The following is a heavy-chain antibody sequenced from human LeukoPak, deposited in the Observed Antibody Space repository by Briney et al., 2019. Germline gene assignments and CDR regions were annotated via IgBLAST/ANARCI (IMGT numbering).Heavy chain of an antibody. Sequence: ASVKVSCKASGYTFTSYDINWVRQATGQGLEWMGWVNPNRGDTNYAQKFQGRVTMTTNTSISTAYMELSRLRSDDTAVYYCARTITIFGVADEGYWGQGTLVTVSS. J-gene: IGHJ4*02. V-gene: IGHV1-2*02. CDR2: VNPNRGDT. CDR3: ARTITIFGVADEGY. CDR1: GYTFTSYD. D-gene: IGHD3-3*01.